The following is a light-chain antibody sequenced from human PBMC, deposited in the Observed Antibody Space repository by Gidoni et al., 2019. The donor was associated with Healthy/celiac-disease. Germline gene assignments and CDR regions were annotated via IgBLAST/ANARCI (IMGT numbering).Light chain of an antibody. Sequence: DIVLTQSPATLSLSPGESATISCRASQGVSSYLAWYQQKPGQAPRILIYDAANRATGIPARFSGSGPVTDFTLTISSLEPEDFAVYYCQQCTFXQXTRLEIK. CDR3: QQCT. CDR2: DAA. J-gene: IGKJ5*01. CDR1: QGVSSY. V-gene: IGKV3D-11*01.